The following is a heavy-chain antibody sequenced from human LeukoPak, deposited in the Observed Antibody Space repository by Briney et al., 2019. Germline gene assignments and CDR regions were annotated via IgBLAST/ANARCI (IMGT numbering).Heavy chain of an antibody. Sequence: ASVKVSCKASGDTFTSYGISWVRQAPGQGLEWMGWISAYNGNTNYAQKLQGRVTMTTDTSTSTAYMELRSLRSDDTAVYYCARLTYYYDSSGGRGADYWGQGTLVTVSS. D-gene: IGHD3-22*01. J-gene: IGHJ4*02. CDR3: ARLTYYYDSSGGRGADY. CDR2: ISAYNGNT. CDR1: GDTFTSYG. V-gene: IGHV1-18*01.